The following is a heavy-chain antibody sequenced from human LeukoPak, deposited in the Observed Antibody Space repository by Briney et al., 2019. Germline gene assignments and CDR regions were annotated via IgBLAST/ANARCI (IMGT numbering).Heavy chain of an antibody. V-gene: IGHV7-4-1*02. Sequence: GASVKVSCKASGYTFTSYAMNWVRQAPGQGLEWMGWINTNTGNPTYAQGFTGRFVFSLDTSVSTAYLQISSLKAEDTAAYYCARAYYDFWSGYYTPYGMDVWGQGTTVTVSS. J-gene: IGHJ6*02. CDR3: ARAYYDFWSGYYTPYGMDV. CDR1: GYTFTSYA. D-gene: IGHD3-3*01. CDR2: INTNTGNP.